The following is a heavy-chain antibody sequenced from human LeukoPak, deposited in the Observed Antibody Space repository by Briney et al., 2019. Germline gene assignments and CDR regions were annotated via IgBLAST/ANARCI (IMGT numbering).Heavy chain of an antibody. V-gene: IGHV4-31*03. CDR2: IYYSGCT. CDR1: GGSISSGDYY. J-gene: IGHJ4*02. Sequence: SETLSLTCTVSGGSISSGDYYWSWIRQHPGKGLEWIGYIYYSGCTYYNPSLKSRVTISVDTSKNQFSLKLSSVTAADTAVYYCARDERDYDSSGYYAYWGQGTLVTVSS. D-gene: IGHD3-22*01. CDR3: ARDERDYDSSGYYAY.